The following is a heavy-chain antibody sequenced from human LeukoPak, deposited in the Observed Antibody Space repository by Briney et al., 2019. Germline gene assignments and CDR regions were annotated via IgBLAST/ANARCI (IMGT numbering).Heavy chain of an antibody. J-gene: IGHJ4*02. Sequence: ASVKVSCKTSGYTFSSYGISWVRQAPGQGLEWMGWINTYNGNTNYAQKFQGRVTITADKSTSTAYMELSSLRSEDTAVYYCASGPTPIGYFDYWGQGTLVTVSS. CDR1: GYTFSSYG. CDR2: INTYNGNT. CDR3: ASGPTPIGYFDY. D-gene: IGHD2/OR15-2a*01. V-gene: IGHV1-18*01.